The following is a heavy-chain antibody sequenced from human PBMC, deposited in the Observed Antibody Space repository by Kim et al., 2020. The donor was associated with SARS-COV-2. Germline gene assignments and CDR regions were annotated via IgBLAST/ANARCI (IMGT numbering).Heavy chain of an antibody. CDR3: ARSRYSSSKPHRDLGY. D-gene: IGHD6-6*01. V-gene: IGHV3-48*03. J-gene: IGHJ4*02. Sequence: KGRFTISRDNAQNSLYLKMNSLRAEDTAVYYCARSRYSSSKPHRDLGYWGQGTLDTVSS.